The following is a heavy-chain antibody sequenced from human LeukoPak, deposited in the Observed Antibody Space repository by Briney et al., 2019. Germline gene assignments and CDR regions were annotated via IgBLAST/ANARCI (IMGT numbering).Heavy chain of an antibody. D-gene: IGHD2-21*02. V-gene: IGHV4-34*01. CDR1: GGSFSGYY. CDR2: INHSGST. J-gene: IGHJ6*02. Sequence: PSETLSLTCAVYGGSFSGYYWSWIRQPPGKGLEWIGEINHSGSTNYNPSLKSRVTISVDTSKNQFSLKLSSVTAADTAVYYCARRGVGDGYYYYGMDVWGQGTTVTVSS. CDR3: ARRGVGDGYYYYGMDV.